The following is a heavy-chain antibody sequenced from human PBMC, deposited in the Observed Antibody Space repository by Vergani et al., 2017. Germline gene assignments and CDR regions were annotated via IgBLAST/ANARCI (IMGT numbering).Heavy chain of an antibody. V-gene: IGHV4-59*01. CDR2: IYYSGST. J-gene: IGHJ5*02. Sequence: QVQLQESGPGLVKPSETLSLTCTVSGGSISSYYWSWIRQPPGKGLEWIGYIYYSGSTNYNPPLKSRVTISVDTSKNQFSLKLSSVTAADTAVYYCARRLDYDLPFDPWGQGTLVTVSS. CDR1: GGSISSYY. D-gene: IGHD3-3*01. CDR3: ARRLDYDLPFDP.